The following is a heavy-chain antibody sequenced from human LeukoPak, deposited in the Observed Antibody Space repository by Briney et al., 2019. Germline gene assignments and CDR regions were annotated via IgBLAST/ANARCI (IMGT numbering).Heavy chain of an antibody. D-gene: IGHD6-6*01. V-gene: IGHV3-23*01. Sequence: GGSLRLSCAASGFTFSGSAMHWVRQAPGKGLEWVSAISGSGGSTYYADSVKGRFTISRDNSKNTLYLQMNSLRAEDTAVYYCAKIWSSSSYFDYWGQGTLVTVS. J-gene: IGHJ4*02. CDR2: ISGSGGST. CDR1: GFTFSGSA. CDR3: AKIWSSSSYFDY.